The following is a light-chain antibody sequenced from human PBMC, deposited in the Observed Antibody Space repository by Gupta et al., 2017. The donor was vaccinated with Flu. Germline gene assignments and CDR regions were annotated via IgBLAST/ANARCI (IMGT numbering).Light chain of an antibody. V-gene: IGLV2-23*02. CDR3: FSYAGSSTLV. CDR1: SSDVGSYNL. J-gene: IGLJ3*02. CDR2: EVS. Sequence: STISCTGTSSDVGSYNLVSCHHQHQDKPPNLMFYEVSKRPAGVANRFSAYKSGNTAFLTISGLQAEDEADYYCFSYAGSSTLVFGGGTKLTVL.